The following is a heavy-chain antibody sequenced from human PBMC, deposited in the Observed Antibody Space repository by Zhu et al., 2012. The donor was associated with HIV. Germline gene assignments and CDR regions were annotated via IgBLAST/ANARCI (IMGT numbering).Heavy chain of an antibody. CDR3: ARVDYQLYNDY. CDR1: GYSISSGYY. V-gene: IGHV4-38-2*01. J-gene: IGHJ4*02. CDR2: IYHSGST. D-gene: IGHD2-2*01. Sequence: QVQLQESGPGLVKPSETLSLTCAVSGYSISSGYYWGWIRQPPGKGLEWIGSIYHSGSTYYNPSLKSRVTISVDTSKNQFSLKLSSVTAADTAVYYCARVDYQLYNDYRGQGTLGPPSP.